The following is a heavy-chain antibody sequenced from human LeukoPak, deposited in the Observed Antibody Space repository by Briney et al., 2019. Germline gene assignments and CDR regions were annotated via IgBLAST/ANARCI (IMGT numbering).Heavy chain of an antibody. V-gene: IGHV5-51*01. CDR3: ARQSWGPEGFDAFDI. CDR2: IYPGDSDT. D-gene: IGHD6-13*01. J-gene: IGHJ3*02. CDR1: GYSFTSYW. Sequence: GESLKISCKGSGYSFTSYWIGWVRQMPGKGLEWRGIIYPGDSDTRYSPSFQGQVTISADKSISTAYLQWSSLKASDTAMYYCARQSWGPEGFDAFDIWGQGTMVTVSS.